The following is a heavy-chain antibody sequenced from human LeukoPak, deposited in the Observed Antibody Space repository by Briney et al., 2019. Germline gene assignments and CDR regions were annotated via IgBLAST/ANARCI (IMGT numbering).Heavy chain of an antibody. CDR2: IKEDGSEK. Sequence: PGGSLRLSCAASGFIFSSSWMSWVRQAPGKGLEWVANIKEDGSEKHYVDPVKGRFTISRDNAKNSLYLEMNSLRAEDTAVYYCGRDMDVWGQGTTVTVSS. CDR1: GFIFSSSW. J-gene: IGHJ6*02. CDR3: GRDMDV. V-gene: IGHV3-7*03.